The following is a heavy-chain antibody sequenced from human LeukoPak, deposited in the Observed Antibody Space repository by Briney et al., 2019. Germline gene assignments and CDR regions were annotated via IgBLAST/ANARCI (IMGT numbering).Heavy chain of an antibody. Sequence: SETLSLTCTVSGGSISSGGYYWSWIRQHPGKGLEWIGYIYYSGNTYFNPSLKSRVIISVDTSKNQFSLNLSSATAADTAVYYCARVHSRGTLDFWGQGTLVTVSS. CDR2: IYYSGNT. D-gene: IGHD6-19*01. V-gene: IGHV4-31*03. CDR1: GGSISSGGYY. CDR3: ARVHSRGTLDF. J-gene: IGHJ4*02.